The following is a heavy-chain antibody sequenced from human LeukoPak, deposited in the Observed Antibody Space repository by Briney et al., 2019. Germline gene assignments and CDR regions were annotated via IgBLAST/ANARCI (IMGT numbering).Heavy chain of an antibody. V-gene: IGHV3-48*01. CDR1: AFTSSDYS. CDR3: ARDRLKSGSYYFDY. D-gene: IGHD1-26*01. CDR2: ISGRSSTI. Sequence: GGSLRLSCAASAFTSSDYSMNWVRQAPGKGLEWVSYISGRSSTIYYADSVKGRFTISRDNAKSSMYLQMNSLRAEDTAVYYCARDRLKSGSYYFDYWGQGTLVTVSS. J-gene: IGHJ4*02.